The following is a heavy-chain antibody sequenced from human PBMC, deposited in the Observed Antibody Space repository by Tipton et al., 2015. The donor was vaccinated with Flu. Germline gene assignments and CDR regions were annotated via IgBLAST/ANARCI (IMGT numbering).Heavy chain of an antibody. V-gene: IGHV4-39*07. J-gene: IGHJ3*02. CDR2: VYYTGGT. CDR1: GGSIGVTTYY. Sequence: TLSLTCTVSGGSIGVTTYYWGWIRQPPGKGLEYIGSVYYTGGTYFNPSLKSRVTVSIDTSKKQFSLKLSSVTAADTAVYYCARLSLSFNAFDIWGQGTTVIVS. D-gene: IGHD2/OR15-2a*01. CDR3: ARLSLSFNAFDI.